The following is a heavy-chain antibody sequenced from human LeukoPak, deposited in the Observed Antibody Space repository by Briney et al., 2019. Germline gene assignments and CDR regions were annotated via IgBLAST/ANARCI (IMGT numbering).Heavy chain of an antibody. Sequence: GGSLRLSCAVSGFTFTDYWMNWVRQAPGKGLEWVASIRQDGGEKYYVDSVKGRFTTSRDNTKNSLYLQMSALRAEDTAVYYCARDGTAAGLYFDLWGQGTLVTVSS. D-gene: IGHD6-13*01. V-gene: IGHV3-7*01. CDR2: IRQDGGEK. J-gene: IGHJ4*01. CDR1: GFTFTDYW. CDR3: ARDGTAAGLYFDL.